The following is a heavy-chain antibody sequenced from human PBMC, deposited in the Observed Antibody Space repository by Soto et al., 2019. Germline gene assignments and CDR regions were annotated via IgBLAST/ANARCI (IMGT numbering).Heavy chain of an antibody. V-gene: IGHV3-30*18. CDR1: GFTFNSYA. D-gene: IGHD3-10*01. Sequence: PGGALRLSCAASGFTFNSYAMSWVRQAPGKGLEWVAVISYDGSNKYYADSVKGRFTISRDNSKNTLYLQMNSLRAEGTAVYYCAKSPPYYYGSGSYYILAYWGQGTLVTVSS. CDR3: AKSPPYYYGSGSYYILAY. J-gene: IGHJ4*02. CDR2: ISYDGSNK.